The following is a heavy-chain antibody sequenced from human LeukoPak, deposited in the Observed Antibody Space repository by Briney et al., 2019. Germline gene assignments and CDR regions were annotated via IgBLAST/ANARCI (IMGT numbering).Heavy chain of an antibody. CDR3: ARDFELSD. CDR2: IWYDGSSK. Sequence: GRSLRLSCAASGFTFSSYGMHWVRQAPGKGLEWVALIWYDGSSKHYADSVRGRFTISRDNSKNTLYLQMNSLRAEDTAVYYCARDFELSDWGQGTLVTVSS. V-gene: IGHV3-33*01. D-gene: IGHD3-16*02. J-gene: IGHJ4*02. CDR1: GFTFSSYG.